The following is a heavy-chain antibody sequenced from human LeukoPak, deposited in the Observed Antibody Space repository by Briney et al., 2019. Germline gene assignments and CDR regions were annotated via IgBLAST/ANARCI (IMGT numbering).Heavy chain of an antibody. CDR1: GFTFNNYA. V-gene: IGHV3-33*01. CDR3: ARGGYYDSTGYFLTDY. D-gene: IGHD3-22*01. CDR2: IWYDGSNK. Sequence: GRSLGLSCAASGFTFNNYAMHWVRQAPGKGLEWVAVIWYDGSNKYYADSVKGRFTISRDNSMNTLYLQMNSLRAEDTAVYYCARGGYYDSTGYFLTDYWGQGTLVTVSS. J-gene: IGHJ4*02.